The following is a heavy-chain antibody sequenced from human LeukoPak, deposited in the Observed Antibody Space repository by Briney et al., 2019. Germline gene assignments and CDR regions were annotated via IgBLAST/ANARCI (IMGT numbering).Heavy chain of an antibody. CDR1: GFTFSSYA. J-gene: IGHJ4*02. D-gene: IGHD3-16*01. Sequence: GGSLRLSCAASGFTFSSYAMSWVRQAPGKGLEWVSAISGSGGSTYYADSVKGRFTTSRDNSKNTLYLQMNSLRAEDTAVYYCAKVIEQCFMIYYFDYGGREPRVTVSS. V-gene: IGHV3-23*01. CDR2: ISGSGGST. CDR3: AKVIEQCFMIYYFDY.